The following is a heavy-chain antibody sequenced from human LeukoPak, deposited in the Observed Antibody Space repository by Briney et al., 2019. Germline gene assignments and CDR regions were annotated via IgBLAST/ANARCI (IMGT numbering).Heavy chain of an antibody. J-gene: IGHJ4*02. CDR2: XXXXGXXT. Sequence: GGSLRLSCAASGFTFSSYAMSWVRQAPGKGLEWVXAXXXXGXXTYYADSVXGRFTISRDNSENALYLQMNSLRAEDTAVYYCAKSPRVLRYFDWVRSELDYWGQGTLVTVSS. V-gene: IGHV3-23*01. CDR1: GFTFSSYA. CDR3: AKSPRVLRYFDWVRSELDY. D-gene: IGHD3-9*01.